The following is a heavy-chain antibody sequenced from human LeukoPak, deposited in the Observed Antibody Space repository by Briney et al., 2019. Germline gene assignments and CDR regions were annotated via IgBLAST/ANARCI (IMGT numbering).Heavy chain of an antibody. Sequence: SETLSLTCTVSGGSLSSASYYWNWIRQPPGRGLEWLGYIYYTGNTNYNPSLKSRVPISVDTSKNQFSLNLNSVTAADTAVYYCARGDEQWLVPGTFHYWGQGTLVTVSS. V-gene: IGHV4-61*01. D-gene: IGHD6-19*01. CDR2: IYYTGNT. CDR1: GGSLSSASYY. CDR3: ARGDEQWLVPGTFHY. J-gene: IGHJ4*02.